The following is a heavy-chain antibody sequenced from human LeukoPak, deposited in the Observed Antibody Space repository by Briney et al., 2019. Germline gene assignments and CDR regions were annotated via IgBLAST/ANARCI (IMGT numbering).Heavy chain of an antibody. J-gene: IGHJ2*01. CDR2: IYYSGST. D-gene: IGHD4-17*01. CDR3: ARDGDYDWYFDL. Sequence: SETLSLTCTVSGGSISGHYWSWIRQPPGKGLEWIGYIYYSGSTNYNPSLKSRTTISLDTSKSQFSLNLNSVTAADTAVYYCARDGDYDWYFDLWDRGTMVTVSS. V-gene: IGHV4-59*11. CDR1: GGSISGHY.